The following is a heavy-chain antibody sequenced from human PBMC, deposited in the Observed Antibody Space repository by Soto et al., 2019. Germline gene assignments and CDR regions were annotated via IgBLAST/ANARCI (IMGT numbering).Heavy chain of an antibody. D-gene: IGHD3-10*01. Sequence: EVQLVESGGGLVQPGGSLRLSCAVSGFTYGAYEMKWVRQAPGKGLEWVSYISSSGSIRYYADSVQGRFTISRDNANNSLYLQMNSLRAEDTAVYYCARDLRTLDRGVTYGMDVWGQGTTVTVSS. J-gene: IGHJ6*02. CDR1: GFTYGAYE. CDR2: ISSSGSIR. V-gene: IGHV3-48*03. CDR3: ARDLRTLDRGVTYGMDV.